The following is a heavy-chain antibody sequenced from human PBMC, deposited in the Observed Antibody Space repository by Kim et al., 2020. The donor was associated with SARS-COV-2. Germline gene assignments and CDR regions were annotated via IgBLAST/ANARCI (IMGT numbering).Heavy chain of an antibody. CDR3: AKVLGQWLLLYYFDY. J-gene: IGHJ4*02. D-gene: IGHD3-22*01. CDR1: GFTFSSYA. Sequence: GGSLRLSCAASGFTFSSYAMSWVRQAPGKGLEWVSAISGSGGSTYYADSVKGRFTISRDNSKNTMYLQMNSLRAEDTAVYYCAKVLGQWLLLYYFDYWGQGTLVTVSS. CDR2: ISGSGGST. V-gene: IGHV3-23*01.